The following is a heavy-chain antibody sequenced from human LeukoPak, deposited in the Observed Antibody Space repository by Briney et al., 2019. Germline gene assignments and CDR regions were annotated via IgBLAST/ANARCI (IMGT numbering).Heavy chain of an antibody. CDR3: ARAYLGAGWFDP. D-gene: IGHD3-16*01. CDR1: GGSISSGGYY. J-gene: IGHJ5*02. CDR2: IYYSGST. Sequence: SQTLSLTCTVSGGSISSGGYYWSRIRQHPGKGLEWIGYIYYSGSTYYNPSLKSRVTISVDTSKNQFSLKLSSVTAADTAVYYCARAYLGAGWFDPWGQGTLVTVSS. V-gene: IGHV4-31*03.